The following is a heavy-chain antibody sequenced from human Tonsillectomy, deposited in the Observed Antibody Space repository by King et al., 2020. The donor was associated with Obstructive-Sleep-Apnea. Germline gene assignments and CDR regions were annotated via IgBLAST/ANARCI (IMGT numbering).Heavy chain of an antibody. D-gene: IGHD3-22*01. Sequence: VQLVESGGGLVQPGGSLRLSCAASGFTFSSYTMNWVRQAPGKGLEWISFIRSSGSIMFYADSVNGRFTISRDNSKNSLYLQMNRLRAEDTAVYYCARDQPYHSESSGPIDYWGQGTLVTVSS. CDR1: GFTFSSYT. V-gene: IGHV3-48*04. CDR2: IRSSGSIM. J-gene: IGHJ4*02. CDR3: ARDQPYHSESSGPIDY.